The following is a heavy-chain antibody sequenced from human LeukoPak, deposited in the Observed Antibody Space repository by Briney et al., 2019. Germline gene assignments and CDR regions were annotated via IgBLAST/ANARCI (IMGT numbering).Heavy chain of an antibody. Sequence: PGGSLRLSCAASGFTVSSNYMSWVRRAPGKGLEWLSNIDGSGSIIYQADSVKGRFTISRDNARNSVYLQMNSLRAEDTAVYFCAREQRVAGLGNFDLWGRGTLVTVSS. D-gene: IGHD2-15*01. CDR3: AREQRVAGLGNFDL. J-gene: IGHJ2*01. CDR1: GFTVSSNY. CDR2: IDGSGSII. V-gene: IGHV3-11*04.